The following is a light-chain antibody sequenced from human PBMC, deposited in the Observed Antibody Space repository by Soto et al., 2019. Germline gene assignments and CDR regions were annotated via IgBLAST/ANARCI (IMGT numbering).Light chain of an antibody. Sequence: QSALTQPASVSGSPGQSITISCTGTSSDDGGYNYVSWYQQHPGKAPKLMIYDVSNRPSGVSNRFSGSKSGSTASLTISGLQAEDEADYYCSSYTSSSTPVVFGGGTKVTVL. CDR2: DVS. CDR3: SSYTSSSTPVV. J-gene: IGLJ2*01. CDR1: SSDDGGYNY. V-gene: IGLV2-14*01.